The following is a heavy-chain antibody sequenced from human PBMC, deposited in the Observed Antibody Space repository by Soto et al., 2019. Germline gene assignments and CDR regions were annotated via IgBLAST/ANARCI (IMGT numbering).Heavy chain of an antibody. Sequence: GGSLRLSCAASGFTFDDYAMHWVRQAPGKGLEWVSGISWNSGSIGYADSVKGRFTISRYNAKNSLYPQMNSLRAEDTALYYCAKAPSGVGATAFDIWGQGTMVTVSS. CDR1: GFTFDDYA. J-gene: IGHJ3*02. CDR2: ISWNSGSI. V-gene: IGHV3-9*01. D-gene: IGHD1-26*01. CDR3: AKAPSGVGATAFDI.